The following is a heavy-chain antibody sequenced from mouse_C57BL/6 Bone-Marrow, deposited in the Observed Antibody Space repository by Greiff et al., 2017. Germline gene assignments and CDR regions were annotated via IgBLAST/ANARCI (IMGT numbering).Heavy chain of an antibody. D-gene: IGHD2-2*01. J-gene: IGHJ4*01. CDR1: GYSFTDYN. V-gene: IGHV1-39*01. CDR3: ARWDGYDAYYAMDY. CDR2: INPNYGTT. Sequence: QLQESGPELVKPGASVKISCKASGYSFTDYNMNWVKQSNGKSLEWIGVINPNYGTTSYNQKFKGKATLTVDQSSSTAYMQLNSLTSEDSAVYYCARWDGYDAYYAMDYWGQGTSVTVSS.